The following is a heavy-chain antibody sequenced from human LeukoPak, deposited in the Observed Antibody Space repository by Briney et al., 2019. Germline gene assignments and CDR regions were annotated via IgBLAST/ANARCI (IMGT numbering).Heavy chain of an antibody. V-gene: IGHV3-23*01. CDR1: GFTFSSYA. Sequence: GGSLRLSCAASGFTFSSYAMSWVRQTPGKGLEWVSAISGSGGSTYYADSVKGRFTISRDNSKNTLYLQMNSLRAEDTAVYYCAKDGLQLRFFDYWGQGTLVTVSS. CDR2: ISGSGGST. J-gene: IGHJ4*02. D-gene: IGHD5-12*01. CDR3: AKDGLQLRFFDY.